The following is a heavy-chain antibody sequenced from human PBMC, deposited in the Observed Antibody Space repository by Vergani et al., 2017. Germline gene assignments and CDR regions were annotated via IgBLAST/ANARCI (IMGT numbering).Heavy chain of an antibody. CDR2: IYHSGST. Sequence: QVQLQESGPGLVKPSGTLSLTCAVSGGSISSSNWWSWVRQPPGKGLEWIGEIYHSGSTNYNPSLKSRVTISVDKSKNQFSMRLSSVTAADTAVYYCARFLTGTTIYYYYGMDVWGQGTTVTVSS. D-gene: IGHD1-20*01. V-gene: IGHV4-4*02. J-gene: IGHJ6*02. CDR1: GGSISSSNW. CDR3: ARFLTGTTIYYYYGMDV.